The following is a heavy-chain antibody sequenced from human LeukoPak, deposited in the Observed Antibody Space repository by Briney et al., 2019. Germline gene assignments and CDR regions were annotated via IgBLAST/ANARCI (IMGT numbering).Heavy chain of an antibody. J-gene: IGHJ4*02. Sequence: GGSLRLSCAASGFTFSSYAMNWVRQAPGKGLQWVSALSGSGRSKYYADSVKGRFTISRDNSMNTLYLQMNILTAEDTAVYYCARDYVTMSTDYGGLGTLVTVSS. CDR1: GFTFSSYA. CDR2: LSGSGRSK. V-gene: IGHV3-23*01. D-gene: IGHD3-10*02. CDR3: ARDYVTMSTDY.